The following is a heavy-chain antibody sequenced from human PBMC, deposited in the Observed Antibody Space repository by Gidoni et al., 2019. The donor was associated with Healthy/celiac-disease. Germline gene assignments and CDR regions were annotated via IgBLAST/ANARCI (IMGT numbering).Heavy chain of an antibody. CDR2: ISGSGGST. CDR1: GFPFSSYA. J-gene: IGHJ6*02. V-gene: IGHV3-23*01. D-gene: IGHD5-18*01. Sequence: EVQLLESGGGLVQPGGSLRLSCAASGFPFSSYAMSWVRQAPGKGLEWVSAISGSGGSTYYADPVQGRFTISRDNSKNTLYLQMNSLRAEDTAVYYCAKDQDGGGYSTIYYYYYGMDVWGQGTTVTVSS. CDR3: AKDQDGGGYSTIYYYYYGMDV.